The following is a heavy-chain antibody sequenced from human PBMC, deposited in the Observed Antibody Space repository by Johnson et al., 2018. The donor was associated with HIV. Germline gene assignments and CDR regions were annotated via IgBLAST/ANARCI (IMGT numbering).Heavy chain of an antibody. J-gene: IGHJ3*02. CDR2: ISYDGGTT. CDR3: AREGGALDAFDI. V-gene: IGHV3-30-3*01. Sequence: QVQLVESGGGLVQPGGSLRLSCAASGFSFSNYAIHWVRQAPGKGLECVAAISYDGGTTYYSDSVKGRFTISRDKSKNTLYLQMNSLRAEDTAVYYCAREGGALDAFDIWGQGTMVTVSS. D-gene: IGHD1-26*01. CDR1: GFSFSNYA.